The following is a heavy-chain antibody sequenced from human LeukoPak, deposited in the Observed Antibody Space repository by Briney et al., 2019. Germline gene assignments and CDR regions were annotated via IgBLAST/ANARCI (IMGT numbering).Heavy chain of an antibody. CDR1: GGSISSSNS. D-gene: IGHD6-19*01. V-gene: IGHV4-4*02. CDR2: IYHSGST. Sequence: PSGTLSLTCVVSGGSISSSNSWSWVRQPPGKGLEWIGEIYHSGSTNYNPSLKSRVTMSVDKPKNQFSLNLSSVTAADTAVYYCARRTSGWYGIDYWGQGTLVTVSS. J-gene: IGHJ4*02. CDR3: ARRTSGWYGIDY.